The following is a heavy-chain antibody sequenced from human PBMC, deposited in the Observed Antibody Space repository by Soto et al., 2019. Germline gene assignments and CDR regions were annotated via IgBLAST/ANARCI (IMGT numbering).Heavy chain of an antibody. CDR3: ARLPMTEYYYYYYGMDV. CDR1: GGSISSYY. CDR2: IYYSGST. J-gene: IGHJ6*02. V-gene: IGHV4-59*08. D-gene: IGHD3-22*01. Sequence: SETLSLTCTVSGGSISSYYWSWIRQPPGKGLEWIGYIYYSGSTNYNPSLKSRVTISVDTSKNQFSLNLSSVTAADTAVYYCARLPMTEYYYYYYGMDVWGQGTTVTVSS.